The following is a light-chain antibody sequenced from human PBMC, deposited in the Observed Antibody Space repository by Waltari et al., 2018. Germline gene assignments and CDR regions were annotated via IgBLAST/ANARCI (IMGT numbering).Light chain of an antibody. J-gene: IGLJ3*02. Sequence: QSVLTQPPSASGTPGQRVTISCSGSSSNIGTNSVNWYQQLPGTAPKLLIYGHKQQPSGVPARFPGSNSSSSASLPISGLQSEDEADYYWAAWDDRLSGLVFGGGTKVAVL. V-gene: IGLV1-44*01. CDR1: SSNIGTNS. CDR2: GHK. CDR3: AAWDDRLSGLV.